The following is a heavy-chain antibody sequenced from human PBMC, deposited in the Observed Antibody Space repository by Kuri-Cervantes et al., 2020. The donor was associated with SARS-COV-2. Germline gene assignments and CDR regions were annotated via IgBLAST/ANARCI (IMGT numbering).Heavy chain of an antibody. Sequence: SETLSLTCTVSGGSISSYYWSWIRQPPGKGLEWIGYIYYSGSTSYNPSLKSRVTISVDTSKNQFSLKLSSVTAADTAVYYRARGAEVRGPKYYFDYWGQGTLVTVSS. CDR1: GGSISSYY. CDR3: ARGAEVRGPKYYFDY. J-gene: IGHJ4*02. V-gene: IGHV4-59*01. D-gene: IGHD3-10*01. CDR2: IYYSGST.